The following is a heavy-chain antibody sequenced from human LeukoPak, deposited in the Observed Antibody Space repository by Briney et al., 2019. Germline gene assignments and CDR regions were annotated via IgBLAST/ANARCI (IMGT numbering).Heavy chain of an antibody. D-gene: IGHD2-2*02. J-gene: IGHJ5*02. V-gene: IGHV4-34*01. CDR1: SGSFSGYY. Sequence: MASETLSLTCAVYSGSFSGYYWSWIRQPPGKGLEWIGEINHSGSTNYNPSLKSRVTISVDTSKNQFSLKLSSVTAADTAVYYCARWGRYCSSTSCYNLPWFDPWGQGTLVTVSS. CDR3: ARWGRYCSSTSCYNLPWFDP. CDR2: INHSGST.